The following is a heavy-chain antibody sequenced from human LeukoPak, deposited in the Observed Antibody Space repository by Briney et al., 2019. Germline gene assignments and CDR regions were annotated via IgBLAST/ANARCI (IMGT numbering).Heavy chain of an antibody. Sequence: PSETLSLTCTVSGGSITSGSDYWTWIRQPAGKGLEWIGRIYIDGRTNYNPSLKSRVSISIDTSRNQFSLRLSSVTAADTAVYYCARGTVNVVRQVTPFDYWGQGILATVSS. D-gene: IGHD3-10*01. CDR3: ARGTVNVVRQVTPFDY. CDR1: GGSITSGSDY. J-gene: IGHJ4*02. V-gene: IGHV4-61*02. CDR2: IYIDGRT.